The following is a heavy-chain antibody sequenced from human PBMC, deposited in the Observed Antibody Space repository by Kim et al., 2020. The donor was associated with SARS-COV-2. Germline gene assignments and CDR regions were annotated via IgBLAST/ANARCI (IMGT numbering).Heavy chain of an antibody. Sequence: GGSLRLSCAASGFTFSSYSMNWVRQAPGKGLEWVSSISSSSSYIYYADSVKGRFTISRDNAKNSLYLQMNSLRAEDTAVYYCARERGSGYDYYYYGMDVWGQGTTVTVSS. CDR2: ISSSSSYI. V-gene: IGHV3-21*01. J-gene: IGHJ6*02. D-gene: IGHD5-12*01. CDR3: ARERGSGYDYYYYGMDV. CDR1: GFTFSSYS.